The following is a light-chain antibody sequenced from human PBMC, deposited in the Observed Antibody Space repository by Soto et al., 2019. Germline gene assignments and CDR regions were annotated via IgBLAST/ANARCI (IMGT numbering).Light chain of an antibody. J-gene: IGKJ4*01. CDR3: QQYDQLPIT. CDR1: QDISKY. V-gene: IGKV1-33*01. CDR2: DVF. Sequence: DIQMTQSASSLPASVGDTVTLSRQASQDISKYLNWFQQKPGKAPKLLIYDVFNVETGVPSRFSGRGSGTDFTLIISNLQPEDFATYYCQQYDQLPITFGGGTKVDIK.